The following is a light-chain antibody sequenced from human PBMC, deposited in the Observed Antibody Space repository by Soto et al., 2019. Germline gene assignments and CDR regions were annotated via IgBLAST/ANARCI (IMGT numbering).Light chain of an antibody. CDR2: AAS. Sequence: EVVLTQSPGTVSLSPGERATLSCRASQSVTSNYLAWYQQKPGQAPRLLIYAASSRATGIPDRFSGSGSGTDCTLRISRLEPEDCAVYYCHQYGSSITWTFGQGTKVEIK. CDR3: HQYGSSITWT. V-gene: IGKV3-20*01. CDR1: QSVTSNY. J-gene: IGKJ1*01.